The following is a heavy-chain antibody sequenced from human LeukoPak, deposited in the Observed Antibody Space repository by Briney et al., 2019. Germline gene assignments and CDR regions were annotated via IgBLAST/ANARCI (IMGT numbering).Heavy chain of an antibody. J-gene: IGHJ6*03. Sequence: ASVKVSCKASGGTFSSYAISWVRQAPGQGLECMGGIIPIFGTANYAQKFQGRVTITTDESTSTAYMELSSLRSEDTAVYYCARDRNRIAARPEFDYYYYYIDVWGKGTTVTVSS. CDR1: GGTFSSYA. CDR3: ARDRNRIAARPEFDYYYYYIDV. D-gene: IGHD6-6*01. CDR2: IIPIFGTA. V-gene: IGHV1-69*05.